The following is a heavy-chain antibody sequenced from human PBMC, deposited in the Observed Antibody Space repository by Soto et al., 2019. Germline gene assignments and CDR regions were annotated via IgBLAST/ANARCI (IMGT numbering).Heavy chain of an antibody. J-gene: IGHJ4*02. CDR3: ARHRSSNPPGY. CDR1: GGYLYSRRAY. Sequence: SETIALRRAVCGGYLYSRRAYGAWIRQSPGQGLEWIGSIYYSGSTYYNPSLKSRVTISVDTSKNQFSLKLSSVTAADTAVYYCARHRSSNPPGYWGQGTLVTVSS. D-gene: IGHD6-13*01. CDR2: IYYSGST. V-gene: IGHV4-39*01.